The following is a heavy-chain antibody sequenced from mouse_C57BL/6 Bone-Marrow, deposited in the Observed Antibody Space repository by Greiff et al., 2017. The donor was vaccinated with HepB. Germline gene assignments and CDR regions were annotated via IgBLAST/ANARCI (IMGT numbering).Heavy chain of an antibody. D-gene: IGHD3-2*02. CDR2: IYPGSGST. CDR1: GYTFTSYW. CDR3: ARGQLRLGAWFAY. J-gene: IGHJ3*01. Sequence: QVQLQQSGAELVKPGASVKMSCKASGYTFTSYWITWVKQRPGQGLEWIGDIYPGSGSTNYNEKFKSKATLTVDTSSSTAYMQLSSLTSEDSAVYYCARGQLRLGAWFAYWGQGTLVTVSA. V-gene: IGHV1-55*01.